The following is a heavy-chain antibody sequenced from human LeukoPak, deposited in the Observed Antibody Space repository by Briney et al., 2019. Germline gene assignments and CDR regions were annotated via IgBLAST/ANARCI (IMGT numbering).Heavy chain of an antibody. Sequence: GGSLRLPCAASGFTFSSYWMSWVRQAPGKGLEWVANIKQDGSEKYYVDSVKGRFTISRDNAKNSLFLQMNSLRAEDTAVYYCARGYSSSWYNRFDYWGQGTLVAVSS. CDR3: ARGYSSSWYNRFDY. V-gene: IGHV3-7*01. CDR2: IKQDGSEK. J-gene: IGHJ4*02. CDR1: GFTFSSYW. D-gene: IGHD6-13*01.